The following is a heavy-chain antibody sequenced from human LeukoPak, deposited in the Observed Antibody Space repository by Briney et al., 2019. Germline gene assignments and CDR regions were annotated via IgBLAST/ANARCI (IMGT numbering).Heavy chain of an antibody. CDR1: GASIRSGSYY. Sequence: SETLSLTCSVSGASIRSGSYYWGWIRQPPGKGLEWIGSISYSGTNYNNPSLKSRVSISIDTSKNQFSVKLTSVTAAATAMYYCASLGTLRSWGQGTLVTVSS. CDR2: ISYSGTN. CDR3: ASLGTLRS. V-gene: IGHV4-39*01. J-gene: IGHJ5*02. D-gene: IGHD7-27*01.